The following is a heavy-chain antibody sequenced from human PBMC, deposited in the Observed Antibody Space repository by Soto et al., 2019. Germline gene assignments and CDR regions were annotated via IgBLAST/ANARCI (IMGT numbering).Heavy chain of an antibody. Sequence: SETLSLTCTVSGGSLSSYYWSWIRQPPGKGLEWIGYIYYSGSTNYNPSLKSRVTISVDTSKNQFSLKLSSVTAADTAVYYCASSVGDCSSTRFIPSWGFDPWGQGTLVTVSS. CDR1: GGSLSSYY. J-gene: IGHJ5*02. V-gene: IGHV4-59*01. D-gene: IGHD2-2*01. CDR3: ASSVGDCSSTRFIPSWGFDP. CDR2: IYYSGST.